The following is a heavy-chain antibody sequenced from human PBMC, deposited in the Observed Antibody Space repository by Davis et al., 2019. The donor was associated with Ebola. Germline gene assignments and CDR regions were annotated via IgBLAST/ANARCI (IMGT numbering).Heavy chain of an antibody. CDR1: GFTFSDYY. Sequence: GESLKISCAASGFTFSDYYMSWVRQAPGKGLEWVSSISTTGSYINYADSVKGRFTISRDNAKNSLFLQMNSLRAEDTAVYYCAKQSSAGYWGQGTLVTVSS. CDR3: AKQSSAGY. CDR2: ISTTGSYI. D-gene: IGHD6-19*01. J-gene: IGHJ4*02. V-gene: IGHV3-11*03.